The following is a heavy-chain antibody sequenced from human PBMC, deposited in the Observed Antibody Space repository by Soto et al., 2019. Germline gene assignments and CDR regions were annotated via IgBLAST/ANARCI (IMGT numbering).Heavy chain of an antibody. J-gene: IGHJ5*02. CDR1: GYTFTGYY. CDR2: INPNSGGT. CDR3: ARGGLYYYGSGSQNWFDP. V-gene: IGHV1-2*04. Sequence: ASVKGSCKASGYTFTGYYMHWVRQATGQGLEWMGWINPNSGGTNYAQKFQGWVTMTRDTSISTAYMELSRLRSDDTAVYYCARGGLYYYGSGSQNWFDPWGQGTLVTVSS. D-gene: IGHD3-10*01.